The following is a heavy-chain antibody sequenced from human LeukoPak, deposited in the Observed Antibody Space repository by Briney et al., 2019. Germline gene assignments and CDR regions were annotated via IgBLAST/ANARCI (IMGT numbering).Heavy chain of an antibody. CDR2: IKQDGSEK. V-gene: IGHV3-7*03. J-gene: IGHJ4*02. CDR3: ARDPAY. Sequence: GGSLRLSCAASRFTFSSYWMSWVRQAPGKGLEWVANIKQDGSEKYYVDSVKGRFTISRDNAKNSLYLQMNSLRAEDTAVYYCARDPAYWGQGTLVTVSS. CDR1: RFTFSSYW.